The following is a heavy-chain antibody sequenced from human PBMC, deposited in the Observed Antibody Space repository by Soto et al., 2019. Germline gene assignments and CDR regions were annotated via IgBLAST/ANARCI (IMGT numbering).Heavy chain of an antibody. J-gene: IGHJ6*02. Sequence: PGGSLRLSCAASGFTFSSYAMHWVRQAPGKGLEWVAVISYDGSNKYYADSVKGRFTISRDNSKNTLYLQMNSLRAEDTAVYYCVRDGSSGWPYFYDMDVWGQGTTVTVSS. CDR2: ISYDGSNK. D-gene: IGHD6-19*01. V-gene: IGHV3-30-3*01. CDR1: GFTFSSYA. CDR3: VRDGSSGWPYFYDMDV.